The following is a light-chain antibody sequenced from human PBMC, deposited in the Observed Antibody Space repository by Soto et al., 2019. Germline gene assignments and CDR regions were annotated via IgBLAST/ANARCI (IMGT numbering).Light chain of an antibody. J-gene: IGKJ5*01. CDR3: QQYDGLPT. Sequence: IQLTQSPSSLSASVGDRVTITCRSSQGISSYLAWYQQKPGKAPKLLIYAASTLQSGVPSRFSGSGSGTDFTLTISSLQPEDVATYYCQQYDGLPTFGQGTRLEI. CDR2: AAS. CDR1: QGISSY. V-gene: IGKV1-9*01.